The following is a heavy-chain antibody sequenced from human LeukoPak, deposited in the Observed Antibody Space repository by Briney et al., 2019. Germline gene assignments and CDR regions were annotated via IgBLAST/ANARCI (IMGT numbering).Heavy chain of an antibody. CDR3: ARYGSGSYQSEPFDY. Sequence: ASVKVSCKASGYTFTSYGISWVRQAPGQGLEWMGWISAYNGNTNYAQRLQGRVTMTTDTFTSTAYMELRSLRSDDTAVYYCARYGSGSYQSEPFDYWGQGTLVTVSS. D-gene: IGHD3-10*01. CDR1: GYTFTSYG. J-gene: IGHJ4*02. CDR2: ISAYNGNT. V-gene: IGHV1-18*01.